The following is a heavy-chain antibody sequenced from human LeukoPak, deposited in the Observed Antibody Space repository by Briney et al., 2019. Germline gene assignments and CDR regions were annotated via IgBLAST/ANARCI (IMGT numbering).Heavy chain of an antibody. CDR2: INASGGGS. Sequence: GGSLRLSCAAYGFTFSSYAMTWVRQAPGKGLEWVSVINASGGGSYYADSVKGRFTISRDNSRNTLSLQMNSLGAADTSLYYCAKPSFSGDYEYYAMDVWGQGTTVTVSS. D-gene: IGHD3-3*02. J-gene: IGHJ6*02. CDR3: AKPSFSGDYEYYAMDV. V-gene: IGHV3-23*01. CDR1: GFTFSSYA.